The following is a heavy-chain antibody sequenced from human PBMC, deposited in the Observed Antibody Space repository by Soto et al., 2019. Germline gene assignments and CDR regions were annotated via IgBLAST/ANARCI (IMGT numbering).Heavy chain of an antibody. CDR3: AREEIAARPTRKYYYYGMDV. V-gene: IGHV3-33*01. Sequence: GGSLRLSCAASGFTFSSYGMHWVRQAPGKGLEWVAVIWYDGSNKYYADSVKGRFTISRDNSKNTLYLQMNSLRAEDTAVYYCAREEIAARPTRKYYYYGMDVWGQGTTVTVSS. CDR1: GFTFSSYG. D-gene: IGHD6-6*01. J-gene: IGHJ6*02. CDR2: IWYDGSNK.